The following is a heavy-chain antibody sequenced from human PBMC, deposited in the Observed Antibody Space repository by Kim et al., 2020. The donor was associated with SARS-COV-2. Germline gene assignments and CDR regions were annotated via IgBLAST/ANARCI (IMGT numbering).Heavy chain of an antibody. CDR3: AGGMAKITDY. Sequence: STYYADSVKGRFTISRDNSKNTLYLQMNNLRAEDTAVYYCAGGMAKITDYWGQGTLVTVSS. V-gene: IGHV3-53*01. CDR2: ST. D-gene: IGHD5-12*01. J-gene: IGHJ4*02.